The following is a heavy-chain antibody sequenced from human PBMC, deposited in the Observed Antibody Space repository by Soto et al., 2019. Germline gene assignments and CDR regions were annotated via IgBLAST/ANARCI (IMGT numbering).Heavy chain of an antibody. CDR3: AQYTDILTGYYTGLNYFDY. CDR1: GFTFSSYA. J-gene: IGHJ4*02. Sequence: EVQLLESGGGLVQPGGSLRLSCAASGFTFSSYAMSWVRQAPGKGLEWVSAISGSGGSTYYADSLKGRFTLSRDNSKNTLYLQMNSLRAEDTAVYYCAQYTDILTGYYTGLNYFDYWGQGTQVTVSS. V-gene: IGHV3-23*01. CDR2: ISGSGGST. D-gene: IGHD3-9*01.